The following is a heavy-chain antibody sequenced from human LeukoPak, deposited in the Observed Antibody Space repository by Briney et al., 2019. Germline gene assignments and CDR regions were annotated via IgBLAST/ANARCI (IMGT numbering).Heavy chain of an antibody. Sequence: SETLSLTCTVSGASITTGSPYWIWVRQLPGQGLEFIGYIHYRGSTFYNPSLAPRVTISLAASGDQFSLTLTSVTAADTAVYYCARGTTYYERNGVFDPWGQGTLVTVSS. V-gene: IGHV4-31*03. D-gene: IGHD3-22*01. CDR1: GASITTGSPY. CDR2: IHYRGST. CDR3: ARGTTYYERNGVFDP. J-gene: IGHJ5*02.